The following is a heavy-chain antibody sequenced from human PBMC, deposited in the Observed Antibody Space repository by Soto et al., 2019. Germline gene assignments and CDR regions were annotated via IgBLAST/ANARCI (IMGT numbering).Heavy chain of an antibody. V-gene: IGHV5-51*01. D-gene: IGHD2-8*01. CDR2: IYPGDSDT. Sequence: GESLKISCKGSGYRFSSYWIAWVRQMPGKGLEWMGIIYPGDSDTIYSPSFQGQVTFSADKSTSTAYLQWSSLKASDSAMYYCARQGSNGAYYYYGMDVWGQGTTVTVSS. J-gene: IGHJ6*02. CDR3: ARQGSNGAYYYYGMDV. CDR1: GYRFSSYW.